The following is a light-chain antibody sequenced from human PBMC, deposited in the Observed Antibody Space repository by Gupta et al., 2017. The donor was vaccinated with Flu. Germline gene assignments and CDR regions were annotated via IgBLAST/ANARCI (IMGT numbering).Light chain of an antibody. J-gene: IGKJ5*01. CDR1: QSVGRY. V-gene: IGKV3-11*01. CDR3: QQRAIWPPT. CDR2: DAS. Sequence: ELVLTQSPATLSLSPGERATLSCRASQSVGRYLAWYQQKPGQAPRLLIYDASNRATGIPARFSGSGSGTALTLTIISLEPEDFAVYYCQQRAIWPPTFGQGTRLEIK.